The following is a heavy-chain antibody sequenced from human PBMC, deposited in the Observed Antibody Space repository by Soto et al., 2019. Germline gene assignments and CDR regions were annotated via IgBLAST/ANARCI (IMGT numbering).Heavy chain of an antibody. J-gene: IGHJ4*02. CDR2: IYYSGST. D-gene: IGHD2-21*02. CDR3: ARNSLVETFDY. Sequence: SETLSLTCTVSGGSISTYSWSWIRQPPGRGLEWIGYIYYSGSTNYNPSLKSRVTISVDTSKNQFSLKLSSVTAADTAVYYCARNSLVETFDYWGQGTLVTVSS. CDR1: GGSISTYS. V-gene: IGHV4-59*01.